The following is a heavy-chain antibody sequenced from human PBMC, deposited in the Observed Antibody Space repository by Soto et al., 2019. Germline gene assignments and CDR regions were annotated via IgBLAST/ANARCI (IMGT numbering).Heavy chain of an antibody. Sequence: ASVKVSCKASGYTFTNYGISWVRQAPGQGLEYMGWIYGNDKTKVSQKFRGRVTIFRDTSANTVYMEVSTLRSEDTALYYCARGDGNFPYFDSWGEGTLVTVSS. CDR3: ARGDGNFPYFDS. CDR2: IYGNDKT. V-gene: IGHV1-18*01. CDR1: GYTFTNYG. D-gene: IGHD3-16*01. J-gene: IGHJ4*02.